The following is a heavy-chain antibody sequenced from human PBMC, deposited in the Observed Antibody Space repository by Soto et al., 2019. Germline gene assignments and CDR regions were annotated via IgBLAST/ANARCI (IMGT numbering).Heavy chain of an antibody. J-gene: IGHJ3*02. CDR3: AGGGVGSIAVAYDAFDI. CDR2: MNPNSGNT. D-gene: IGHD6-19*01. CDR1: GYTFTSYD. V-gene: IGHV1-8*01. Sequence: QVPLVQSGAEVKKPGASVKVSCKASGYTFTSYDINWVRQATGQGLEWMGWMNPNSGNTGYAQKFQGRVTMTRNTSINTAYVELSSLRSEDTAVYYCAGGGVGSIAVAYDAFDIWGQGTMVTVSS.